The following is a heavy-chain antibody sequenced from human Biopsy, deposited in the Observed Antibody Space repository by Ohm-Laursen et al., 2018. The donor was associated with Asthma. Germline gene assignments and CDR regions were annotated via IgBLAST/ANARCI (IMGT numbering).Heavy chain of an antibody. Sequence: ASVKVSCKISGYSLTDLSMHWVRQAPGQGLEWMGGHDHEEGGAVNARRFQGRVTMTEDTSTDTAYMELSSLSSDDTAVYHCASDFPKDYVRYNFQFWGQGTLVTVSS. CDR1: GYSLTDLS. D-gene: IGHD4-17*01. CDR2: HDHEEGGA. V-gene: IGHV1-24*01. CDR3: ASDFPKDYVRYNFQF. J-gene: IGHJ4*02.